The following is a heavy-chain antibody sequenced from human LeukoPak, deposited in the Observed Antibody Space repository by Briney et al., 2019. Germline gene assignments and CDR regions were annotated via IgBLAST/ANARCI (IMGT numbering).Heavy chain of an antibody. CDR2: IYYSGST. Sequence: SETLSLTCTVSGGSISSSSYYWGWIRRPPGKGLEWIGSIYYSGSTYYNPSLKSRVTISVDTSKNQFSLKLSSVTAADTAVYYCARGVLLWFGDPPLNWFDPWGQGTLVTVSS. J-gene: IGHJ5*02. CDR3: ARGVLLWFGDPPLNWFDP. CDR1: GGSISSSSYY. D-gene: IGHD3-10*01. V-gene: IGHV4-39*07.